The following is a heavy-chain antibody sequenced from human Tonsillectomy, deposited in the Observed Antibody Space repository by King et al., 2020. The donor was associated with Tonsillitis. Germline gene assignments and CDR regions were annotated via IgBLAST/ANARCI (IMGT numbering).Heavy chain of an antibody. Sequence: VQLQESGPGLVKPSQTLSLTCTVSGGSISSGGYHWSWIRQHPGKGLEWIGYIYYSGNTHYNPSLKSRVTIFVDPSENQFSLKLSYVTAADTAGYFCARLGALLRDFDLWGRGTLVSVSS. V-gene: IGHV4-31*03. CDR1: GGSISSGGYH. D-gene: IGHD3-10*01. CDR2: IYYSGNT. CDR3: ARLGALLRDFDL. J-gene: IGHJ2*01.